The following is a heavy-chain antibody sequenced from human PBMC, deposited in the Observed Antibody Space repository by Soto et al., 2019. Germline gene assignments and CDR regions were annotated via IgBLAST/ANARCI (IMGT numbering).Heavy chain of an antibody. Sequence: GGSLRLSCAASGFTFSHYFMSWIRQAPGKGLEWVSFISGSGDNIKYADSVKGRFTTSRDNAKNSLWLQMNSLRAEDTAVYYCVRDSARIVVLPRVHRPHWIAPWGYATLV. CDR2: ISGSGDNI. J-gene: IGHJ5*02. CDR1: GFTFSHYF. D-gene: IGHD2-2*01. CDR3: VRDSARIVVLPRVHRPHWIAP. V-gene: IGHV3-11*04.